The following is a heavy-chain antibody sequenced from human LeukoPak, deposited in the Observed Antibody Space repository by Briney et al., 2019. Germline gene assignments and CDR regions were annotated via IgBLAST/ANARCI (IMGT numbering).Heavy chain of an antibody. Sequence: KPSETLSLTCTVSGGSISSYYWSWIRQPPGKGLEWIGNIYYSGSTNYNPSLKSRVTMSLETSKNQFSLNLRSVTAADTAVYYCTRAVITFGAAVAKGFDSWGQGTLVTVSS. CDR3: TRAVITFGAAVAKGFDS. CDR1: GGSISSYY. V-gene: IGHV4-59*01. CDR2: IYYSGST. D-gene: IGHD3-16*01. J-gene: IGHJ4*02.